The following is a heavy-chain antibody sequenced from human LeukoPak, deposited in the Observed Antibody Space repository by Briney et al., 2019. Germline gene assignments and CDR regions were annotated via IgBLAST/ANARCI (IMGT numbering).Heavy chain of an antibody. CDR2: ISSSSSYI. CDR1: GFTFSSYS. CDR3: ARDLLQPRGAHHWYFDL. J-gene: IGHJ2*01. Sequence: NTGGSLRLSCAASGFTFSSYSMNWVRQALGKGLEWVSSISSSSSYIYYADSVKGRFTISRDNAKNSLYLQMNSLRAEDTAVYYCARDLLQPRGAHHWYFDLWGRGTLVTVSS. D-gene: IGHD1-26*01. V-gene: IGHV3-21*01.